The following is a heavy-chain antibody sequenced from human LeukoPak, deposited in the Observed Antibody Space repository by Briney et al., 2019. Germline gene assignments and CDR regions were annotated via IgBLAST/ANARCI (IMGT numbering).Heavy chain of an antibody. CDR2: ISAYNGNT. CDR1: GYTFTSYA. D-gene: IGHD5-18*01. Sequence: GASVKVSCKASGYTFTSYAMHWVRQAPGQRLEWMGWISAYNGNTNYAQKLQGRVTMTTDTSTSTAYMELRSLRSDDTAVYYCAREGGLRGYSYGNQSWFDPWGQGTLVTVSS. CDR3: AREGGLRGYSYGNQSWFDP. J-gene: IGHJ5*02. V-gene: IGHV1-18*01.